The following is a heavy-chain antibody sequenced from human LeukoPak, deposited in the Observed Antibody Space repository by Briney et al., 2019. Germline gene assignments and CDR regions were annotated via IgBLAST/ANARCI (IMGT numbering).Heavy chain of an antibody. D-gene: IGHD2-15*01. CDR1: GFTFSSYA. J-gene: IGHJ4*02. V-gene: IGHV3-30*04. CDR3: VVAATTPFDY. Sequence: PGGSLRLSCAASGFTFSSYAMHWVRQAPGKGLEWVAVISYDGSNKYYADSVKGRFTISRDNSKNTLYLQMNSLRAEDTAVYYPVVAATTPFDYWGQGTLVTVSS. CDR2: ISYDGSNK.